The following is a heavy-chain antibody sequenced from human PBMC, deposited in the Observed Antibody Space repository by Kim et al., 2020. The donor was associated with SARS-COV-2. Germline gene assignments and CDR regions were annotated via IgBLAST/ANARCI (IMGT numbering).Heavy chain of an antibody. CDR3: AHFGFYWLVSL. Sequence: GGSLRLSCEGSGFIFSHYCMHWVRQAPGKGPVWVSRISGNGSFTGYADSVKGRFTISRDNAKNTLYLQMNSLRAEDTAVSYCAHFGFYWLVSLWGQGALVTVSS. V-gene: IGHV3-74*01. J-gene: IGHJ4*02. CDR2: ISGNGSFT. D-gene: IGHD3-9*01. CDR1: GFIFSHYC.